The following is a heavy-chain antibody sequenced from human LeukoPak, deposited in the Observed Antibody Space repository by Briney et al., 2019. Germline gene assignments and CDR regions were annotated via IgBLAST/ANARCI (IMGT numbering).Heavy chain of an antibody. Sequence: ASVKVSCKVSGYTLTELSMHWVRQAPGKGLEWMGGFDPEDGETIYAQKFQGRVTMTEDTSTDTAYMELSSLRSEDTAVYHCATSALAVAPFDYWGQGTLVTVSS. D-gene: IGHD6-19*01. CDR3: ATSALAVAPFDY. J-gene: IGHJ4*02. CDR2: FDPEDGET. CDR1: GYTLTELS. V-gene: IGHV1-24*01.